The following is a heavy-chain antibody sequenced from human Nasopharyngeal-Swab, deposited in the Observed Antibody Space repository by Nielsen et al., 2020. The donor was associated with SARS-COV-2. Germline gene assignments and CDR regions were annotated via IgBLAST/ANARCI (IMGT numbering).Heavy chain of an antibody. CDR3: ARDLDYYDSSGYDY. Sequence: GGSLRLSCAASGFIFTNFWMTWVRQAPGKGLEWVANIKQDGSEKYYVDSVKGRFTISRDNAKNSLYLQMNSLRAEDTAVYYCARDLDYYDSSGYDYWGQGTLVTVSS. CDR1: GFIFTNFW. CDR2: IKQDGSEK. D-gene: IGHD3-22*01. J-gene: IGHJ4*02. V-gene: IGHV3-7*01.